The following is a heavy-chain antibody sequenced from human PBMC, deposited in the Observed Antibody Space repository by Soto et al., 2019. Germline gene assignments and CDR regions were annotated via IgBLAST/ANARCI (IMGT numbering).Heavy chain of an antibody. CDR1: GGSISSSSYY. CDR3: ARLRSGSYYTPEYFQH. V-gene: IGHV4-39*01. CDR2: IYYSGST. D-gene: IGHD1-26*01. Sequence: QLQLQESGPGLVKPSETLSLTCTVSGGSISSSSYYWGWIRQPPGKGLEWIGSIYYSGSTYYNPSLQSRVTISVDTSKNQFYLKLSSVNAADTSVYYCARLRSGSYYTPEYFQHWGQGTLVTVSS. J-gene: IGHJ1*01.